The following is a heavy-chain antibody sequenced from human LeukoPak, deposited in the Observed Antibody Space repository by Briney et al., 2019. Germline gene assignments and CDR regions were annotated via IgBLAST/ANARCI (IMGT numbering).Heavy chain of an antibody. V-gene: IGHV4-30-4*08. CDR2: IYYSGSA. Sequence: SETLSLTCTVSGGSLTSGDYHWSWIRQPPGKGLEWIGYIYYSGSAYYNSSLKSRVVMSVDTSKKQFSLRLTSVTAADTAVYYCPREGPDYSNAFDYWGQGTLVTVSS. CDR3: PREGPDYSNAFDY. D-gene: IGHD4-11*01. CDR1: GGSLTSGDYH. J-gene: IGHJ4*02.